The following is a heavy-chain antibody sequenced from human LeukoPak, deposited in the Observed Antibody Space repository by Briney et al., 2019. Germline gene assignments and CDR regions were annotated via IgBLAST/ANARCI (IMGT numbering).Heavy chain of an antibody. Sequence: GESLKISCRGSGYSFTTYWIGWVRQMPGKGLEWMGIIYPGDSDARYTPSFQGQVTMSVDKSMKTAYLQWSSLKASDTAMYYCTRRIDYGDYDYWGQGTLVTVSS. CDR1: GYSFTTYW. V-gene: IGHV5-51*01. D-gene: IGHD4-17*01. J-gene: IGHJ4*02. CDR3: TRRIDYGDYDY. CDR2: IYPGDSDA.